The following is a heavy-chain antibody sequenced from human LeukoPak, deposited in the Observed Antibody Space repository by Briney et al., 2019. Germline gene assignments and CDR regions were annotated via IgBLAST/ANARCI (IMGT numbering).Heavy chain of an antibody. J-gene: IGHJ4*02. D-gene: IGHD2-21*02. CDR2: NNPNSGDT. Sequence: ASVKVSCKASGYTFTGYYVHWVRQAPGQGLEWMGRNNPNSGDTNYAQKFQGRVTMTRDTSISTAYMELSRLRSDDTAVYYCARGYCGGDCFPDYWGQGTLVTVSS. CDR3: ARGYCGGDCFPDY. V-gene: IGHV1-2*06. CDR1: GYTFTGYY.